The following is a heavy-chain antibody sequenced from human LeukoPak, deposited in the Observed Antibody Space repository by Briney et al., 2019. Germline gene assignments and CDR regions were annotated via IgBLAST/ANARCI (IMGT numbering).Heavy chain of an antibody. CDR1: GGSFSGYY. J-gene: IGHJ4*02. CDR2: INHSGST. CDR3: ARAFGAYCANGVCYHFDY. V-gene: IGHV4-34*01. Sequence: SETLSLTCAVYGGSFSGYYWSWIRQPPGKGLEWIGEINHSGSTNYNPSLKSRVTISVDTSKNQFSLKLSSVTAADTAVYYCARAFGAYCANGVCYHFDYWGQGTLVTVSS. D-gene: IGHD2-8*01.